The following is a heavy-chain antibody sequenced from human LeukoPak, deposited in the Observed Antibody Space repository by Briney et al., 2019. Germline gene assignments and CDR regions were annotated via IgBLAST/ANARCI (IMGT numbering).Heavy chain of an antibody. Sequence: ASVKVSCKSSGYTFIDYYIHWVRQAPGQGLEWMGWINPNSGGTNYAQKFQGRVTMTRDTSISTAYMELSRLRSDDTAVYYCARVSKVYGSGSYYRWYFDLWGRGTLVTVSS. V-gene: IGHV1-2*02. CDR2: INPNSGGT. J-gene: IGHJ2*01. D-gene: IGHD3-10*01. CDR3: ARVSKVYGSGSYYRWYFDL. CDR1: GYTFIDYY.